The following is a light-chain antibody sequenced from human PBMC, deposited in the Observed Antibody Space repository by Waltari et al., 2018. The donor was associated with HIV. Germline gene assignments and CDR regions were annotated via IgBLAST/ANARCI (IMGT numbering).Light chain of an antibody. V-gene: IGLV1-44*01. CDR3: AAWDDSLNGVV. CDR2: SNN. J-gene: IGLJ2*01. CDR1: SSNIGGNT. Sequence: QSVLTQPPSASGTPGQRVTISCSGGSSNIGGNTVNWYQQLPGAAPQLLLYSNNHRPSGVPDRLSGSKSGTSASLAISWLQSEDEADYYCAAWDDSLNGVVFGGGTKLTVL.